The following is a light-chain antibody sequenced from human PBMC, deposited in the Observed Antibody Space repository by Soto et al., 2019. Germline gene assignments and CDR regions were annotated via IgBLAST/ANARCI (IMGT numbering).Light chain of an antibody. Sequence: NFMLTQPHSVSASPGKTVTISCTRSSGSIASKYVQWYQQRPGSSPTTVFYEDKQRPSGVPDRFSGSIDSSSNSASLTITGPKTDDEADYYCQSYDSSNAVFGGGTQLTVL. CDR1: SGSIASKY. J-gene: IGLJ7*01. CDR2: EDK. V-gene: IGLV6-57*01. CDR3: QSYDSSNAV.